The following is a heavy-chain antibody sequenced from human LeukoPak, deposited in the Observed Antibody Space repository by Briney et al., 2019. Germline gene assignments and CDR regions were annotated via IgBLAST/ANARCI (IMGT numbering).Heavy chain of an antibody. CDR2: IRYDGSNK. CDR3: AKMGDIVVVPAAILEGDDDY. V-gene: IGHV3-30*02. J-gene: IGHJ4*02. D-gene: IGHD2-2*02. Sequence: GGSLRLSCAASGFTFSSYEMNWVRQAPGKGLEWVAFIRYDGSNKYYADSVKGRFTISRDNSKNTLYLQMNSLRAEDTAVYYCAKMGDIVVVPAAILEGDDDYWGQGTPVTVSS. CDR1: GFTFSSYE.